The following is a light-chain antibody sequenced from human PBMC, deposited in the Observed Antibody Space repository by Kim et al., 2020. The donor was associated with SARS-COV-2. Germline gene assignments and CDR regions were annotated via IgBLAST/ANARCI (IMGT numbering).Light chain of an antibody. J-gene: IGKJ4*01. Sequence: EIVLTQSPGTLSLSPGERATLSCRASQTVSSNYLAWYQQIPGQAPRLLIYGASTRATGMPDRFSGSGSGTDFTLTISRLEPEDSAVYYCQQYVISPLTFGGGTKVDIK. V-gene: IGKV3-20*01. CDR1: QTVSSNY. CDR3: QQYVISPLT. CDR2: GAS.